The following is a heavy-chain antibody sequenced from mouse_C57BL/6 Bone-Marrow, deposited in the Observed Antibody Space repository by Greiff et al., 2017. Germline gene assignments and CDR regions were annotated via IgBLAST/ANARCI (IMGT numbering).Heavy chain of an antibody. D-gene: IGHD3-2*02. CDR1: GYTFTDYY. V-gene: IGHV1-19*01. CDR2: INPYNGGT. Sequence: VQLQQSGPVLVKPGASVKMSCKASGYTFTDYYMNWVKQSHGKSLEWIGVINPYNGGTSYNQKFKGKATLTVDKSSSTAYMELNSLTSEDSAVYYCARGGQLRLFAYWGQGTLVTVSA. J-gene: IGHJ3*01. CDR3: ARGGQLRLFAY.